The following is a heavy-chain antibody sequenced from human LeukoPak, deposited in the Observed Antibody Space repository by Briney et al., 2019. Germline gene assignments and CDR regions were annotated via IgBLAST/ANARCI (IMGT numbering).Heavy chain of an antibody. CDR3: ARWSRDYYDSSGYYSDY. CDR2: IKHAGSEK. CDR1: GFTFSSYW. D-gene: IGHD3-22*01. V-gene: IGHV3-7*01. J-gene: IGHJ4*02. Sequence: GGSLRLFCAASGFTFSSYWMSWVRQAPGKGLEWVANIKHAGSEKYYVDSVKGRLTISRDNAKNSLYLQMNSLRAEDTAVYYCARWSRDYYDSSGYYSDYWGQGTLVTVSS.